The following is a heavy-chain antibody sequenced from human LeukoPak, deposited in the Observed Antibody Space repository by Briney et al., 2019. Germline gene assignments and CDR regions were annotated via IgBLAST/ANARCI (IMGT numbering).Heavy chain of an antibody. CDR1: GGSFSGYY. V-gene: IGHV4-34*01. CDR3: ARDGKYCYGSGSPNLFDP. CDR2: INHSGST. D-gene: IGHD3-10*01. Sequence: SETLSLTCAVYGGSFSGYYWSWIRQPPGKGLEWIGEINHSGSTNYNPSLKSRVTMSVDTSKNQFSLRLSSVTAADTAVYYCARDGKYCYGSGSPNLFDPWGQGTLVTVSS. J-gene: IGHJ5*02.